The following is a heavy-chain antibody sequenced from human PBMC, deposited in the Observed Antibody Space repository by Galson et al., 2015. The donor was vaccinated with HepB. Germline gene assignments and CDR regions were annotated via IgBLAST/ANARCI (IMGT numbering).Heavy chain of an antibody. CDR3: AGRNVVVTALVDALDI. J-gene: IGHJ3*02. CDR1: GGSISSSSYY. Sequence: SETLSLTCTVSGGSISSSSYYWGWIRQTPGRGLEGIGSINYIGSTYYNPSLKSRATLFIDTSKNQFSLKMSSVTAADTAVYYCAGRNVVVTALVDALDIWGQGTMVTVSS. V-gene: IGHV4-39*07. D-gene: IGHD2-21*02. CDR2: INYIGST.